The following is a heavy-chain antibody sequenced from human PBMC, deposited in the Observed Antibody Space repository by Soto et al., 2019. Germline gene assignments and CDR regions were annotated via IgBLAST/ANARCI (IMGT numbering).Heavy chain of an antibody. J-gene: IGHJ6*02. D-gene: IGHD3-3*01. Sequence: ASVKVSCKASGYTFTGYYMHWVRQAPGQGLEWMGWINPNSGGTNYAQKFQGWVTMTRDTSKNQFSLKLNSVTAADTALYFCARGFLEWLSHPYYGMDVWGQGTSVTVSS. CDR1: GYTFTGYY. V-gene: IGHV1-2*04. CDR3: ARGFLEWLSHPYYGMDV. CDR2: INPNSGGT.